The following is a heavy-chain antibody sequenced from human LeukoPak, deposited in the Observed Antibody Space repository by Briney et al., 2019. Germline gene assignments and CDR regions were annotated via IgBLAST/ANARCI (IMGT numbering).Heavy chain of an antibody. CDR1: GFTFSSYA. Sequence: GGSLRLSCAASGFTFSSYAMHWVRQAPGKGLEWVAVISYDGSNKYYADSVKGRFTISRDNSKNTLYLQMNSLRAEDTAVYYCATPPIVGATNFDYWGQGTLVTVSS. CDR3: ATPPIVGATNFDY. D-gene: IGHD1-26*01. J-gene: IGHJ4*02. CDR2: ISYDGSNK. V-gene: IGHV3-30-3*01.